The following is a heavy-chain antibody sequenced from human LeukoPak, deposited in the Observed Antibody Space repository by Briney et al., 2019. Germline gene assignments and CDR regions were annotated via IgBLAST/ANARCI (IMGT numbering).Heavy chain of an antibody. CDR3: ARGIVPPAAPITNPPYYFDY. J-gene: IGHJ4*02. CDR1: GGSFSGYY. Sequence: PSETLSLTCAVYGGSFSGYYWSWIRQPPGKGLEWIGEINHSGSTNYNPSLKSRVTVSVDTSKNQFSLKLSSVTAADTAVYYCARGIVPPAAPITNPPYYFDYWGQGTLVTVSS. D-gene: IGHD2-2*01. CDR2: INHSGST. V-gene: IGHV4-34*01.